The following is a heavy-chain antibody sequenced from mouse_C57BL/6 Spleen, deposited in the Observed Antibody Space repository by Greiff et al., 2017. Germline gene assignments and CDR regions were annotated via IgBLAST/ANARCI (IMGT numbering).Heavy chain of an antibody. D-gene: IGHD2-1*01. Sequence: VQLQQPGAELVMPGASVKLSCKASGYTFTSYWMHWVKQRPGQGLEWIGEIDPSDSYTNYNQKFKGKSTLTVDKSSSTAYMQLSSLTSEDSAVYYCARCLYGNYVYYAMDYWGQGTSVTVAS. CDR1: GYTFTSYW. J-gene: IGHJ4*01. CDR3: ARCLYGNYVYYAMDY. CDR2: IDPSDSYT. V-gene: IGHV1-69*01.